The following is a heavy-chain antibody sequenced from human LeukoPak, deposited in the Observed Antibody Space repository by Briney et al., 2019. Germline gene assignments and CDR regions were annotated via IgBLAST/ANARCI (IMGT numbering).Heavy chain of an antibody. CDR1: GFTVSSNY. D-gene: IGHD5-24*01. Sequence: GGSLRLSCAASGFTVSSNYMGWVRQAPVKGLEWVSVIYGDVNTYYADSVKGRFTISRDNSKNTLYLQMNSLSAEDTAVYYCARVGEMATIVDYWGQGTLVTVPS. CDR3: ARVGEMATIVDY. J-gene: IGHJ4*02. CDR2: IYGDVNT. V-gene: IGHV3-66*01.